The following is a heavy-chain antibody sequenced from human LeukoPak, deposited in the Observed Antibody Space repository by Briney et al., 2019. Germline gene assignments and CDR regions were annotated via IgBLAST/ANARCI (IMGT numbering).Heavy chain of an antibody. CDR3: ARARGNTYGYFEY. J-gene: IGHJ4*02. CDR2: INGDASST. Sequence: PGGSLTLSCPASGLTLSGYWMHWVRQAHGKGLVWLSRINGDASSTSYADSVKGRFTISRDNAKSTLYLQMNRLRVEDTAVYYCARARGNTYGYFEYWGQGTLVTVSS. D-gene: IGHD5-18*01. V-gene: IGHV3-74*01. CDR1: GLTLSGYW.